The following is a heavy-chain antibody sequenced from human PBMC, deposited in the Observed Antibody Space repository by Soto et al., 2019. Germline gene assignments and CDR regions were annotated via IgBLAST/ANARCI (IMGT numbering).Heavy chain of an antibody. J-gene: IGHJ4*02. Sequence: PSETLSLTCTVSGGSISSSTYYWGWMRQPPGKGLEWIASFFIGGNTYYNPSLKSRVTISVDTSKNQFSLKLSSVTAADTAVYYCSHGYYQYFESWGQGTLVTVSS. CDR1: GGSISSSTYY. D-gene: IGHD5-18*01. CDR2: FFIGGNT. V-gene: IGHV4-39*01. CDR3: SHGYYQYFES.